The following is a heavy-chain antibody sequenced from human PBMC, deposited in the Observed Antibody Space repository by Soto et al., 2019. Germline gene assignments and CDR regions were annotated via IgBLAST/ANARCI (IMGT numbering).Heavy chain of an antibody. CDR2: IKSKTDGGTT. CDR3: TTEYVPTYYYDSSGYYYGFYFDY. V-gene: IGHV3-15*01. D-gene: IGHD3-22*01. J-gene: IGHJ4*02. CDR1: VFTCSNAG. Sequence: WWSLRLSCSASVFTCSNAGMSWFRQAPGKGLEWVGRIKSKTDGGTTDYAEPVKGRFTISRDDSKNTLYLQMDSLKTEDTAVYYCTTEYVPTYYYDSSGYYYGFYFDYWGQGTLVTVSS.